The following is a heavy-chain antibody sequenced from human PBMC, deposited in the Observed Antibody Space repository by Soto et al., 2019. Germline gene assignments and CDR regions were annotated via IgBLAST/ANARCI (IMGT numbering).Heavy chain of an antibody. CDR2: IYNSEYT. V-gene: IGHV4-59*01. CDR3: ARGSSGWPYYFNY. J-gene: IGHJ4*02. D-gene: IGHD6-19*01. Sequence: PSETLSLTCTVSGDSISSYYWSWIRQPPGKGLEWIGFIYNSEYTNYNPSLMSRLATSVDTSKNQFSLKLSSVTAADTAVYYCARGSSGWPYYFNYWGQGTRVTVSS. CDR1: GDSISSYY.